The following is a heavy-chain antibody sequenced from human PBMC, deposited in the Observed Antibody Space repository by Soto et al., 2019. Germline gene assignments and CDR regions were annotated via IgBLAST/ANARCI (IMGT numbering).Heavy chain of an antibody. Sequence: PSETLSLTCTVSGGSVSSGSYYWSWIRQPPEKGLEWIGDIYYSGSTNYNPSLKSRVTISVDTSKNQFSLKLSSVTAADTAVYYCAREVVVVPAAPPLYYYGMDVWGQGTTVTVSS. CDR2: IYYSGST. D-gene: IGHD2-2*01. CDR1: GGSVSSGSYY. V-gene: IGHV4-61*01. CDR3: AREVVVVPAAPPLYYYGMDV. J-gene: IGHJ6*02.